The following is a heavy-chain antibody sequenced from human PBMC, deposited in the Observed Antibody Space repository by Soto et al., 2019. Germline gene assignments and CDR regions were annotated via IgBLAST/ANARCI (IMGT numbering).Heavy chain of an antibody. V-gene: IGHV4-38-2*01. CDR3: ARGGPYSSSLYYFDY. CDR1: GDSIASGYY. Sequence: LSLTCDVSGDSIASGYYWCFIRQPPGKGLEWMGSFYHTGSTYYNPSLKSRVTISVDTSTNQFSLKLTSVTAADTAVYYCARGGPYSSSLYYFDYWGQGTLVTVSS. D-gene: IGHD6-13*01. J-gene: IGHJ4*02. CDR2: FYHTGST.